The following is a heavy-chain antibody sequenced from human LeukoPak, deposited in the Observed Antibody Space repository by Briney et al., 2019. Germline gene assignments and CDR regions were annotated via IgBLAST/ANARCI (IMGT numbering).Heavy chain of an antibody. CDR2: IYSSGST. V-gene: IGHV4-39*01. CDR1: GGSISSSSYY. Sequence: SETLSLTCTVSGGSISSSSYYWGWIRQPPGKGLEWIGSIYSSGSTSYNPSLKSRVTISVDTSKNQFSLKLISVTAADTAVFYCARNWNDFLPNNWFDPWGQGTLVTVSS. D-gene: IGHD1-1*01. CDR3: ARNWNDFLPNNWFDP. J-gene: IGHJ5*02.